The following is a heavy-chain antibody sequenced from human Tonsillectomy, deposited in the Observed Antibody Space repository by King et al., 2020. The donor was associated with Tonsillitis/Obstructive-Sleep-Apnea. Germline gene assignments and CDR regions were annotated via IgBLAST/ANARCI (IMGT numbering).Heavy chain of an antibody. V-gene: IGHV1-69*09. Sequence: VQLVESGAEVKKPGSSVKVSCKASGGTFSSYAISWVRQAPGQGLEWMGRIIPILGIPNYTQKFQGRVTITADKSTSTAYMELSSLRYEDTAVYYCAREEVEIVATYYYNMDVWGKGTTVTVSS. J-gene: IGHJ6*03. CDR2: IIPILGIP. CDR3: AREEVEIVATYYYNMDV. D-gene: IGHD5-12*01. CDR1: GGTFSSYA.